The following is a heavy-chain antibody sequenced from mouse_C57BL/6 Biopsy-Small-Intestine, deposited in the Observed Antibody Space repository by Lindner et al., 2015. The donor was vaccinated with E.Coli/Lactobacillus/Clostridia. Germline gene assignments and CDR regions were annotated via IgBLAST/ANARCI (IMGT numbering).Heavy chain of an antibody. CDR2: INPRTGGT. Sequence: VQLQESGSELVKPGASVKISCKTSGYSFTGYYMNWVKQSPEKRLEWIGEINPRTGGTAYNQKFKAKATLTVDKSSSTAYMQLKSLTSEDSAFYYCARAAGYFDYWGQGTTLTVSS. CDR3: ARAAGYFDY. V-gene: IGHV1-42*01. J-gene: IGHJ2*01. CDR1: GYSFTGYY. D-gene: IGHD6-1*01.